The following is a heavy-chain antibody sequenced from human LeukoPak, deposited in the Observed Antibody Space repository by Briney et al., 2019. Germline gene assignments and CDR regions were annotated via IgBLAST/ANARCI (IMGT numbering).Heavy chain of an antibody. J-gene: IGHJ4*02. Sequence: GGSLRLSCAASGFSFNSYSMNRVRQAPGKGLEWLSYISSSGNTMYYADSVKGRFTISRDNANNSLFLQLNSLTVEDMAVYYCARDLDYGLDYWGQGTLVTVSS. CDR2: ISSSGNTM. CDR3: ARDLDYGLDY. CDR1: GFSFNSYS. D-gene: IGHD4-17*01. V-gene: IGHV3-48*01.